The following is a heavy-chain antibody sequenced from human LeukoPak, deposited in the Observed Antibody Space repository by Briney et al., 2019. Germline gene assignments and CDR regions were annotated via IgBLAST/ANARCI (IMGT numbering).Heavy chain of an antibody. D-gene: IGHD1-1*01. V-gene: IGHV4-39*07. CDR2: IYYSGST. CDR3: AREGTSGTHLNWFDP. CDR1: SGSIISSSYY. Sequence: SETLSLTCTVSSGSIISSSYYWGWIRQPPGKGLEWIGSIYYSGSTYYNPSLRSRVTISVDTSKNQFSLKLSSVTAADTAVYYCAREGTSGTHLNWFDPWGQGTLVTVSS. J-gene: IGHJ5*02.